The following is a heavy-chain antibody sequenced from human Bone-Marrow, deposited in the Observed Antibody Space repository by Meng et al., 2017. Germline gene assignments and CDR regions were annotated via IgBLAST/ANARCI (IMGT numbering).Heavy chain of an antibody. D-gene: IGHD1-26*01. CDR2: IRQGGSS. Sequence: RASGLELVKPRETLVCVSPVPGHTHCSGNWSIWVVQPPGRWLGWIAAIRQGGSSHSNPSRKSRNTHSVDTSKTQFYLKLNSVTALNLAVYYCARRKVGATGRACYGCFDLWGHGTLVTVSS. V-gene: IGHV4-55*01. CDR1: GHTHCSGNW. J-gene: IGHJ2*01. CDR3: ARRKVGATGRACYGCFDL.